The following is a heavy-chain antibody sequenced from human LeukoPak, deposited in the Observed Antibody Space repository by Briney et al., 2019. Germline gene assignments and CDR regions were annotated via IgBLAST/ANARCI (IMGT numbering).Heavy chain of an antibody. CDR1: GYTFTSYD. CDR3: ARAPLGRMTIFTRRYYMGV. D-gene: IGHD3-3*01. V-gene: IGHV1-8*01. CDR2: MNPNSGNT. J-gene: IGHJ6*03. Sequence: ASVKVSCKASGYTFTSYDINWVRQATGQGLEWMGWMNPNSGNTGYAQKFQGRVTMTRNTSIRTAYMELSSLRSEDTAVYYCARAPLGRMTIFTRRYYMGVWGKETTVTVSS.